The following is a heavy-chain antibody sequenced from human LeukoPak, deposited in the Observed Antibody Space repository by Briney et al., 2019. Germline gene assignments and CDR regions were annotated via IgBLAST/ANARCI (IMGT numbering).Heavy chain of an antibody. D-gene: IGHD1-26*01. CDR2: IRYDGSNK. CDR1: GFTFSSYG. V-gene: IGHV3-30*02. J-gene: IGHJ4*02. CDR3: AKGLYSGSYSSGY. Sequence: GGSLRLSCAASGFTFSSYGMHWVRQAPGKGLEWVAFIRYDGSNKYYADSVKGRFTISRDSPKNTLYLQMNSLRAEDTAVYYCAKGLYSGSYSSGYWGQGTLVTVSS.